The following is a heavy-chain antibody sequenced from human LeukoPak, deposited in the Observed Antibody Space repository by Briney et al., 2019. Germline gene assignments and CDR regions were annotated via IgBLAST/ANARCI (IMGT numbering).Heavy chain of an antibody. D-gene: IGHD1-26*01. CDR1: GHSMKSRDFL. Sequence: TSETLSLTCTVSGHSMKSRDFLWGWIRQTPGKGLEWLGNLNSNGNTYYRSSLKSRITMSVDTSKNQFFLKLNSVTAADTSIYYSAIHRPWRDPLWAYNWFDPWSQGTLVTVSS. CDR3: AIHRPWRDPLWAYNWFDP. V-gene: IGHV4-39*01. J-gene: IGHJ5*02. CDR2: LNSNGNT.